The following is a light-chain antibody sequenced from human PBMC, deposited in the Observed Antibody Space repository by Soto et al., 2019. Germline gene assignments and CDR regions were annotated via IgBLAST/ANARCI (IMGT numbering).Light chain of an antibody. J-gene: IGKJ1*01. CDR2: DAS. CDR3: QQYNIYPWT. CDR1: QTISNF. Sequence: IQVTQSQSALSVSVGDTVPITCLSSQTISNFFHGCQQKPGKAPNLVIYDASTLDSGAPSRFSGSGSGTEFTLSISSLQPDDFATYYCQQYNIYPWTFGQGTKVDIK. V-gene: IGKV1-5*01.